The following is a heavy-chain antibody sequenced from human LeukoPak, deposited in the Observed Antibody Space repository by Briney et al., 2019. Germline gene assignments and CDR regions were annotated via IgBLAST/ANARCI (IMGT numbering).Heavy chain of an antibody. V-gene: IGHV3-7*03. CDR3: AKYLPGRAFDI. J-gene: IGHJ3*02. CDR1: GFTVSNYW. D-gene: IGHD2/OR15-2a*01. Sequence: GGSLRLSCEGSGFTVSNYWMTWVRQAPEKGLEWVANIKPSGSEKHYADSVEGRFTISRDNAKNSLYLQMNSLRAEDTAVYYCAKYLPGRAFDIWGQGTMVTVSS. CDR2: IKPSGSEK.